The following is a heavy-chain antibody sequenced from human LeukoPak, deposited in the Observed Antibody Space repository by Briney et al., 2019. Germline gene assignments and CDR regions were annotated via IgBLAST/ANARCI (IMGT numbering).Heavy chain of an antibody. CDR2: IYSGGST. J-gene: IGHJ5*02. CDR3: ARDRYSSSSFWFDP. CDR1: GFSFHNYA. D-gene: IGHD6-6*01. Sequence: GGSLRLSCATSGFSFHNYAMTWVRQAPGKGLEWVSVIYSGGSTYYADSVKGRFTISRHNSKNTLYLQMNSLRTEDTAVYYCARDRYSSSSFWFDPWGQGTLVTVSS. V-gene: IGHV3-53*04.